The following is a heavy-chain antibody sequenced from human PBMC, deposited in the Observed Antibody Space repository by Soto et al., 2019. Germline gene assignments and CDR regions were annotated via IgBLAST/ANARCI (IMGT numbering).Heavy chain of an antibody. CDR1: GDSVSSNSAA. V-gene: IGHV6-1*01. Sequence: QVQLQQSGPGLVKPSQTLSLTCAISGDSVSSNSAAWNWIRQSPSRGLEWLGRTYYRSKWYNDYAVSVNSRITINTDTSKNQFSLQLNSVTPEDTAVYYCARAGIVVVPAAIQKYYYYYMDVWGKGTTVTVSS. CDR2: TYYRSKWYN. CDR3: ARAGIVVVPAAIQKYYYYYMDV. J-gene: IGHJ6*03. D-gene: IGHD2-2*02.